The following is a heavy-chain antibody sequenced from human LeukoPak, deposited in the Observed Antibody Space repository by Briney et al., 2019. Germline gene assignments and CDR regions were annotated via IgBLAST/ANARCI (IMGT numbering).Heavy chain of an antibody. J-gene: IGHJ4*02. Sequence: SETLSLTCAVYGGSFSGYYWSWIRQPPGKGLEWIGEINHSGSTNYNPSLKSRVTISVDTSKNQFSLKLSSVTAADTAVYYCARVRWFGELLFDYWGQGTLVTVSS. CDR1: GGSFSGYY. CDR2: INHSGST. V-gene: IGHV4-34*01. CDR3: ARVRWFGELLFDY. D-gene: IGHD3-10*01.